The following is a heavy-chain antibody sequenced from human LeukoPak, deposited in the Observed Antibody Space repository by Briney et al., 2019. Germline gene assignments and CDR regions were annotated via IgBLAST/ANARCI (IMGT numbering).Heavy chain of an antibody. CDR3: AKDRHYYDSGGYYGYFDY. Sequence: SGGSLRLSCAASGFTFSTYAMHWVRQAPGKGLEWVAIISYDGNNRYYADSVKGRFTISRDNSKSTLYLQMNSLRAEDTAVYYCAKDRHYYDSGGYYGYFDYWGQGTLVTVSS. CDR1: GFTFSTYA. CDR2: ISYDGNNR. D-gene: IGHD3-22*01. V-gene: IGHV3-30*18. J-gene: IGHJ4*02.